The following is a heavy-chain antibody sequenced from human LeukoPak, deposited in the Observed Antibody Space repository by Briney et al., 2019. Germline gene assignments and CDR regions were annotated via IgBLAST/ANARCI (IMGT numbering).Heavy chain of an antibody. J-gene: IGHJ4*02. Sequence: GGSLRLSCAASGFTVSSNYMSWVRHAPGKGLEWVSVIYSGGSTYYADSVKGRFTISRDNSKNTLYLQMNSLRADDTAVYYCATGGTYCGGDRYRFDHWGQGTLVTVSS. CDR3: ATGGTYCGGDRYRFDH. V-gene: IGHV3-53*01. CDR1: GFTVSSNY. CDR2: IYSGGST. D-gene: IGHD2-21*02.